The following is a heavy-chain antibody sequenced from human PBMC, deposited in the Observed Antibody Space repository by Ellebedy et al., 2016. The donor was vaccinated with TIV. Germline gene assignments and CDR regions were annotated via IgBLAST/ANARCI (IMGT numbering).Heavy chain of an antibody. CDR2: ISAYNGNT. CDR3: ARTIGYSYGYGTREFDY. CDR1: GYTFTSYG. Sequence: ASVKVSCKASGYTFTSYGISWVRQAPGQGLEWMGWISAYNGNTNYAQKLQGRVTMTTDTSTSTAYMELRSLRSDDTAVYYCARTIGYSYGYGTREFDYWGHGTLVTVSS. V-gene: IGHV1-18*01. D-gene: IGHD5-18*01. J-gene: IGHJ4*01.